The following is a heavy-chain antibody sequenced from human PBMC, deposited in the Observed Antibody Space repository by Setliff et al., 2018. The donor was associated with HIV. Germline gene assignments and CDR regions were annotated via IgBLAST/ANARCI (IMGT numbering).Heavy chain of an antibody. CDR2: ISVHNGKT. CDR3: VGLGYSFSYRWWFDP. D-gene: IGHD5-18*01. V-gene: IGHV1-18*01. CDR1: GYSFTTYG. J-gene: IGHJ5*02. Sequence: ASVKVSCKTSGYSFTTYGISWVRQAPGQGLEWMGWISVHNGKTNYGQKFQGRVTMTTDTSTSTAYMELKSLRSDDTAVYYCVGLGYSFSYRWWFDPWGQGTLVTVSS.